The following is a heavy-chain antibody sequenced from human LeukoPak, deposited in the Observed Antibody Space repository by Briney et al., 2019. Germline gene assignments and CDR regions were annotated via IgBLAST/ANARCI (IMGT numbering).Heavy chain of an antibody. D-gene: IGHD3-22*01. CDR3: ARARSSGLPKTFDY. CDR1: GYTFTSYD. Sequence: ASVKVSCKASGYTFTSYDINWVRQATGQGLEWMGIINPSGGSTSYAQKFQGRVTMTRDTSTSTVYMELSSLRSEDTAVYYCARARSSGLPKTFDYWGQGTLVTVSS. V-gene: IGHV1-46*01. CDR2: INPSGGST. J-gene: IGHJ4*02.